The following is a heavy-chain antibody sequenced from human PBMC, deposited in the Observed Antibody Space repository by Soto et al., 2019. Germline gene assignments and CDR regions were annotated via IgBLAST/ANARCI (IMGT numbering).Heavy chain of an antibody. CDR1: GFTVSNNY. J-gene: IGHJ4*02. D-gene: IGHD3-10*01. CDR3: ARRPGGGGY. CDR2: IYSGGYT. V-gene: IGHV3-53*01. Sequence: EVQLVESGGGLIQPGGSLRLSCAVSGFTVSNNYMSWVRQAPGKGLEGVSVIYSGGYTAYGDSVKGRFTISRDNSKNTLYLQWNTRGAAAPAVFFCARRPGGGGYWGQGTLVTVSS.